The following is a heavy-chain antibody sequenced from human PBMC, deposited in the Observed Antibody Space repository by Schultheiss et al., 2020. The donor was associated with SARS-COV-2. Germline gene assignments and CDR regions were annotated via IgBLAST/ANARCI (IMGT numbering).Heavy chain of an antibody. V-gene: IGHV1-18*04. D-gene: IGHD6-13*01. CDR3: ARAEAAGYSSSWIWFDP. Sequence: ASVKVSCKASGYTFTSYGISWVRQAPGQGLEWMGWISAYNGNTNYAQKLQGRVTMTTDTSTSTAYMALRSLRSDDTAVYYCARAEAAGYSSSWIWFDPWGQGTLVTVSS. J-gene: IGHJ5*02. CDR1: GYTFTSYG. CDR2: ISAYNGNT.